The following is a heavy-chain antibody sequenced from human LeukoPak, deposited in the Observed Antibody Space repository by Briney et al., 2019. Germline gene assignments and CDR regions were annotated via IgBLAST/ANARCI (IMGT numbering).Heavy chain of an antibody. Sequence: ASVKVSCKASGYTFTSYGISWVRQAPGQGLEWMGWVSAYNGNTNYAQKLQGRVTMTTDTPTSTAYMELRSLRSDDTAVYYCARVGIVVVVAATPMGAFDIWGQGTMVTVSS. CDR1: GYTFTSYG. V-gene: IGHV1-18*01. J-gene: IGHJ3*02. CDR2: VSAYNGNT. D-gene: IGHD2-15*01. CDR3: ARVGIVVVVAATPMGAFDI.